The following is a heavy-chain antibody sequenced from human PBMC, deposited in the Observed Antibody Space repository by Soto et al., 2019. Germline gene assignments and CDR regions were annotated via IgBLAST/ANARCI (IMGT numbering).Heavy chain of an antibody. CDR2: IKSKTAGETT. CDR3: TTADGYNPFDY. Sequence: EVQLVQSGGGLVKPGGSLRLPCAASGFSFSTAWMNWVRQAPGKGLEWVGRIKSKTAGETTQYAAPVEGRFTISSDDSKTTLYPQMNSLTTEDTAVYYCTTADGYNPFDYWGQGTLVTVSS. CDR1: GFSFSTAW. J-gene: IGHJ4*02. V-gene: IGHV3-15*07. D-gene: IGHD5-12*01.